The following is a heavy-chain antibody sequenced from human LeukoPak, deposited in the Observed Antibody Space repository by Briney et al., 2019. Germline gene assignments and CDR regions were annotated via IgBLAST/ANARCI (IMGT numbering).Heavy chain of an antibody. CDR2: IYPADSDT. J-gene: IGHJ3*02. V-gene: IGHV5-51*01. D-gene: IGHD3-9*01. Sequence: GESLEISCKGFRYSFTSYWIGWVRQMPGKGLEWMGIIYPADSDTRYSPSFQGQVTISADRSISTAYLQWSSLKASDTAMYYCARLTVLGGAFDIWGQGTMVTVSS. CDR1: RYSFTSYW. CDR3: ARLTVLGGAFDI.